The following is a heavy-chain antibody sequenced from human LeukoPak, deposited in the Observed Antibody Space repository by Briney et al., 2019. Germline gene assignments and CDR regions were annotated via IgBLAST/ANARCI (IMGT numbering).Heavy chain of an antibody. CDR3: ARDLAHVVVPAAIIINVADYYYGMDV. D-gene: IGHD2-2*01. CDR2: INPNSGGT. CDR1: GYTFTGYY. J-gene: IGHJ6*02. V-gene: IGHV1-2*06. Sequence: GASVKVSCKASGYTFTGYYMHWVRQAPGQGLEWMGRINPNSGGTNYAQKFQGRVTMTRDTSISTAYMELSRLRSDDTAVYYCARDLAHVVVPAAIIINVADYYYGMDVWGQGTTVTVSS.